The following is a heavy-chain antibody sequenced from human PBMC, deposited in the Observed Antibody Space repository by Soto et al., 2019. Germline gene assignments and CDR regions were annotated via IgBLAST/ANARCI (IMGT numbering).Heavy chain of an antibody. Sequence: SETLSLTCAVYGGSFSGYYWSWIRQPPGKGLEWIGEINHSGSTNYNPSLKSRVTISVDTSKNQFSLKLSSVTAEDTAVYHCAKARSAGGTLIVGDYFDSWGQGTLVTVSS. V-gene: IGHV4-34*01. D-gene: IGHD3-22*01. CDR1: GGSFSGYY. J-gene: IGHJ4*02. CDR2: INHSGST. CDR3: AKARSAGGTLIVGDYFDS.